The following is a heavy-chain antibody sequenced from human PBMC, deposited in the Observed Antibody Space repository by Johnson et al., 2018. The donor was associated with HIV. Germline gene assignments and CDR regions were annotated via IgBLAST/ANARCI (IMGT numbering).Heavy chain of an antibody. CDR1: GFTVSSSS. V-gene: IGHV3-15*01. J-gene: IGHJ3*02. CDR2: IKSKTDGGTT. D-gene: IGHD5-24*01. Sequence: EVQLVESGGGVVQPGGSLRLSCAEYGFTVSSSSMSWVRQAPGKGLEWVGRIKSKTDGGTTDYAAPVKGRFTISRDDSKNTLYLQMNSLKTEDTAVYYCTTALRGTVTRDGYILDAFDIWGQGTMVTVSS. CDR3: TTALRGTVTRDGYILDAFDI.